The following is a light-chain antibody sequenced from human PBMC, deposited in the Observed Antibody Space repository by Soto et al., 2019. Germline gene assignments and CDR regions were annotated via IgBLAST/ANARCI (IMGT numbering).Light chain of an antibody. Sequence: EIVLTQSPGTLSLSPGERATLSCRASQSVSSSYLAWYQQKPGQAPRLLIYGASSRATGIPDRFSGSGSGTDFTLTISSLEPEDFAVYYCQQYGSSWWTFGQGTKVEIK. CDR2: GAS. CDR1: QSVSSSY. CDR3: QQYGSSWWT. V-gene: IGKV3-20*01. J-gene: IGKJ1*01.